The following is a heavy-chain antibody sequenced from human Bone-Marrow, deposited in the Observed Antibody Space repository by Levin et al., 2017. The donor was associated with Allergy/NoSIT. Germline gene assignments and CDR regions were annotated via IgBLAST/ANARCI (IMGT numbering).Heavy chain of an antibody. CDR3: ARETSTGWYYFDY. CDR2: INTDGTNT. D-gene: IGHD6-19*01. J-gene: IGHJ4*02. Sequence: PGGSLRLSCEASGFIFSASYMHWVRQAPGKEPTWVSRINTDGTNTKYTDSVKGRFTISRDNAKDTLFLQMNSLSAEDTATYYCARETSTGWYYFDYWGRGTLVTVSS. V-gene: IGHV3-74*01. CDR1: GFIFSASY.